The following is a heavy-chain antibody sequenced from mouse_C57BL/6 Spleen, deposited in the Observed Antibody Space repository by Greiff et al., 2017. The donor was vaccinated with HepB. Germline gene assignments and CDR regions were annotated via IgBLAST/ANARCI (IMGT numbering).Heavy chain of an antibody. CDR3: ARDGNVLQFFFDY. Sequence: EVQGVESGGGLVKPGGSLKLSCAASGFTFSSYAMSWVRQTPEKRLEWVATISDGGSYTYYPDNVKGRFTISRDNAKNNLYLQMSHLKSEDTAMYYCARDGNVLQFFFDYWGQGTTLTVSS. D-gene: IGHD1-1*01. CDR1: GFTFSSYA. CDR2: ISDGGSYT. V-gene: IGHV5-4*01. J-gene: IGHJ2*01.